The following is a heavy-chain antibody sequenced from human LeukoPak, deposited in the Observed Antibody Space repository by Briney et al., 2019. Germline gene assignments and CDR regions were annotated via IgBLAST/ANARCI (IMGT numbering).Heavy chain of an antibody. D-gene: IGHD3-10*01. V-gene: IGHV3-23*01. CDR2: ISGSGGST. J-gene: IGHJ4*02. CDR1: GFTFSSYA. Sequence: AGSLSLSCAASGFTFSSYAMSWVRQAQGQGLEWVSAISGSGGSTYYADSVKGRFTISRDNSKNTLYLQMNSLRAEDTAVYYCAKRGSKDYFDYWGQGTLVTVSS. CDR3: AKRGSKDYFDY.